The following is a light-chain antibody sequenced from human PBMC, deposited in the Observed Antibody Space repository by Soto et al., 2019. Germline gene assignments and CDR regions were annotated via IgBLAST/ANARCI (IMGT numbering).Light chain of an antibody. CDR3: QQRSNWPLT. J-gene: IGKJ4*01. CDR2: GAS. V-gene: IGKV3D-20*02. CDR1: QTVIHNY. Sequence: EIVLTHPPDTLSLSPGETATLSCRASQTVIHNYLAWHQQKPGQTPRLLVYGASSRATGIPARFSGSGSGTDFTLTISSLEPEDFAVYYCQQRSNWPLTFGGGTKVDIK.